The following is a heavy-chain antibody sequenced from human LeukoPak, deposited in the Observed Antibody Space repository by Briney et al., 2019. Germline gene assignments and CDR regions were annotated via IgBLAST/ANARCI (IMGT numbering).Heavy chain of an antibody. Sequence: GGSLRLSCAASGFTFSSYAMTWVRQAPGRGLEWVSVISFRGDSTYYADSVKGRFTISRDNSKNTLYLQMNSLRAEDTAVYYCARDGGATVTKYYFDYWGQGTLVTVSS. J-gene: IGHJ4*02. D-gene: IGHD4-17*01. V-gene: IGHV3-23*01. CDR2: ISFRGDST. CDR1: GFTFSSYA. CDR3: ARDGGATVTKYYFDY.